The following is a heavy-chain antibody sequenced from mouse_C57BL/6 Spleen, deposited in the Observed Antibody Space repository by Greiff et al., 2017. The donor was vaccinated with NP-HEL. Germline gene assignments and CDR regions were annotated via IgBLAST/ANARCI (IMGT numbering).Heavy chain of an antibody. Sequence: VQLQQSGPGLVQPSQSLSITCTVSGFSLTSYGVHWVRQPPGKGLEWLGVIWSGGSTNYNAAFISRLSISKDNSKSQVFFKMNSRQADDTARYYCAKNRGGSSYRDYAMDYWGQGTSVTVSS. CDR2: IWSGGST. J-gene: IGHJ4*01. CDR3: AKNRGGSSYRDYAMDY. D-gene: IGHD1-1*01. CDR1: GFSLTSYG. V-gene: IGHV2-4*01.